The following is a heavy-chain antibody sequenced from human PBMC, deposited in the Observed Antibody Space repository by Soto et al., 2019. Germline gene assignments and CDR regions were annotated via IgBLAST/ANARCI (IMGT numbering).Heavy chain of an antibody. D-gene: IGHD3-22*01. CDR2: IYYSGST. CDR3: ARDYYDSSGYHSEYYYYGMDV. Sequence: PSETLSLTCTVSGGSISRGDYYWSWIRQPPGKGLEWIGYIYYSGSTYYNPSLKSRVTISVDTSKNQFSLKLSSVTAADTAVYYCARDYYDSSGYHSEYYYYGMDVWGQGTTVTVSS. CDR1: GGSISRGDYY. J-gene: IGHJ6*02. V-gene: IGHV4-30-4*01.